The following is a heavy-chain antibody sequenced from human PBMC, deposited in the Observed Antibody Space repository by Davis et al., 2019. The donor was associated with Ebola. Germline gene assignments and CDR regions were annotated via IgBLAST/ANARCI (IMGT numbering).Heavy chain of an antibody. V-gene: IGHV4-31*03. CDR3: ARSGLWTGYSY. CDR1: GGSISSGDYY. Sequence: PSETLSLTCTVSGGSISSGDYYWSWIRQYPGTGLAWIGYIYSSGATDYNPSLKSRVIMSVDTPKNQFSLRLSSVTGADTAVYYCARSGLWTGYSYWGQGTLVTVSS. J-gene: IGHJ4*02. CDR2: IYSSGAT. D-gene: IGHD3/OR15-3a*01.